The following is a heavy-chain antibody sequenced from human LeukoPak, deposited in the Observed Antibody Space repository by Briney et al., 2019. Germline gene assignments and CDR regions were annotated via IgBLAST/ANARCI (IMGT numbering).Heavy chain of an antibody. D-gene: IGHD3-22*01. Sequence: PGGSLRLSCEASGFTFNKYAMGWVRQAPGKGLEWVSAMSASNGSTYYADSVKGRFTISRDNSKNTQYLQMHYLRAEDTAIYYCAKVKIYDSSGSYSHCFDNWGQGTLVTVSS. J-gene: IGHJ4*02. CDR2: MSASNGST. CDR3: AKVKIYDSSGSYSHCFDN. V-gene: IGHV3-23*01. CDR1: GFTFNKYA.